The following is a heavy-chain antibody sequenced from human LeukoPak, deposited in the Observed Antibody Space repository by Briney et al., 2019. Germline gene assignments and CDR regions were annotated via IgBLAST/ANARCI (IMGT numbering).Heavy chain of an antibody. CDR1: GFTFSTYG. V-gene: IGHV3-33*01. J-gene: IGHJ4*02. D-gene: IGHD1-1*01. Sequence: PGGSLRLSCAASGFTFSTYGMHWVRQAPGKGLEWVAVIWYDGSDKYYADSVKGRFTISRDNSKNTLYVQMNRLRAEDTAVYYCARDRNVYYFDYWGQGTLVTVAS. CDR2: IWYDGSDK. CDR3: ARDRNVYYFDY.